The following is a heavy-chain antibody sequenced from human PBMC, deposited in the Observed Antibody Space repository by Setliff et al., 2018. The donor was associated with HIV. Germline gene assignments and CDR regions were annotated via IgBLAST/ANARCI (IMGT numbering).Heavy chain of an antibody. CDR3: ARDFTYYYDSSAMGS. J-gene: IGHJ5*02. V-gene: IGHV1-8*02. CDR1: GYTFTSYD. D-gene: IGHD3-22*01. CDR2: MNPNSANT. Sequence: ASVKVSCKASGYTFTSYDINWVRQATGQGLEWMGWMNPNSANTGYALKFQGRVSMTRNTSISTAYMELSSLTSEDTAVYFCARDFTYYYDSSAMGSWGQGTLVTVSS.